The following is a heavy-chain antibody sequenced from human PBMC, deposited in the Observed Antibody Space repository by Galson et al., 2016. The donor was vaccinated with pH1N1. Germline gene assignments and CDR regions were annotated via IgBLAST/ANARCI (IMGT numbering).Heavy chain of an antibody. V-gene: IGHV3-23*05. D-gene: IGHD5-24*01. CDR1: GFTFSNYI. J-gene: IGHJ4*02. Sequence: SLRLSCAASGFTFSNYIMNWVRQAPGKGLEWVSTIYSDGSTNYGDFVKGRFTVSRDISENTVFLQLNSLRVDDTAVYYCARDKRRYFDSWGQGTLVTVSP. CDR2: IYSDGST. CDR3: ARDKRRYFDS.